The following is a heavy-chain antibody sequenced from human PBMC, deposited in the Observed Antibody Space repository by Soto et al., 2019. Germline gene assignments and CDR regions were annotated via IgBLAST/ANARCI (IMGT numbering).Heavy chain of an antibody. D-gene: IGHD3-10*01. CDR3: ARDRGVNYYYGRDV. CDR1: GYTFTSYG. CDR2: ISAYNGNT. Sequence: GASVKVSCKASGYTFTSYGISWVRQAPGQGLEWMGWISAYNGNTNYAQKLQGRVTMTTDTSTSTAYMELRSLRSDDTAVYYCARDRGVNYYYGRDVWGQGTTVAVAS. J-gene: IGHJ6*02. V-gene: IGHV1-18*01.